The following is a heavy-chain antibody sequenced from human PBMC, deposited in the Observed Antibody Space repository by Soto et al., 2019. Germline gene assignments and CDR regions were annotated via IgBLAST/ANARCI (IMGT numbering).Heavy chain of an antibody. V-gene: IGHV4-34*01. CDR2: INHSGSA. CDR3: ARGRRLWFGESTPKFYYYGLDV. J-gene: IGHJ6*02. Sequence: SETLSLTCAVFGGSFSPHYWSWIRQPPGKGLEWIGEINHSGSANQNPSLKSRVTISVDTSKNQFSLKLSSVTAADTAVYFCARGRRLWFGESTPKFYYYGLDVWGQGTTVT. CDR1: GGSFSPHY. D-gene: IGHD3-10*01.